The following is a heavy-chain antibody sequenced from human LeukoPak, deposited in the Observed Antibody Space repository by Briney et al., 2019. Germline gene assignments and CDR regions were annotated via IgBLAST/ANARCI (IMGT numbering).Heavy chain of an antibody. Sequence: PSATLSLTCTVPGGSISSYYWSWIRQPPGKGLEWIGYIYYSGSTTYNPSLKSRVTISVHMSKYQFYLKLSSVIAADTAVYYCASAEYSYCSGGSCHPGHFQHWGQGTLVTVSS. J-gene: IGHJ1*01. CDR1: GGSISSYY. CDR3: ASAEYSYCSGGSCHPGHFQH. D-gene: IGHD2-15*01. CDR2: IYYSGST. V-gene: IGHV4-59*01.